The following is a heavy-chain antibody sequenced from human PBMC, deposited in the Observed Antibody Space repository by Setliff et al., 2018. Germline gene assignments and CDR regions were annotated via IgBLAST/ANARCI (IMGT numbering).Heavy chain of an antibody. CDR3: AREKWDVNYSFNFDS. D-gene: IGHD1-26*01. J-gene: IGHJ4*02. Sequence: SQTLSLTCTVSGGSISSGDYYWSWIRQPPGKGLEWIGYIYYSGSTYYNPSLKSRVTISVDTSKNQFSLKLSSVTAADTAVYYCAREKWDVNYSFNFDSWGQGTLVTVSS. CDR1: GGSISSGDYY. V-gene: IGHV4-30-4*08. CDR2: IYYSGST.